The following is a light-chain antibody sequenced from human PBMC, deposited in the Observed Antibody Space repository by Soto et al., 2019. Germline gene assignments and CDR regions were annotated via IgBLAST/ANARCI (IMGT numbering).Light chain of an antibody. CDR1: QSVNSN. CDR2: GTS. CDR3: QQYNNWPRT. V-gene: IGKV3-15*01. Sequence: EIVMTQSPATLSLSPGERATLSCRASQSVNSNLAWYQQKAGQAPRLLIYGTSTRATGIPARFSGIGSGTDFTLTISSLQFEDFAVYYCQQYNNWPRTFGQGTKVDI. J-gene: IGKJ1*01.